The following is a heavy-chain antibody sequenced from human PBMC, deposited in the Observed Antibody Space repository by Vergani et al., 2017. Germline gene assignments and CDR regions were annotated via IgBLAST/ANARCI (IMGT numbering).Heavy chain of an antibody. D-gene: IGHD3-10*01. V-gene: IGHV3-48*01. CDR3: AREGVPDAFDI. CDR1: GFTFSSSS. Sequence: EVQLVESGGGLVQPGGSLRLSCAASGFTFSSSSMHWVRQAPGKGLAWVSAIRSADTNTYYADSVEGRFAISRDNAKTSLYLQMNSLRVEDTAVYYCAREGVPDAFDIWGQGTMVTVSS. J-gene: IGHJ3*02. CDR2: IRSADTNT.